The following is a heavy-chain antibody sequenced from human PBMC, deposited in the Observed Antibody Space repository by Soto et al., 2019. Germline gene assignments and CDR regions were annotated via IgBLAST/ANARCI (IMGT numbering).Heavy chain of an antibody. CDR2: ISGSGGST. V-gene: IGHV3-23*01. J-gene: IGHJ4*02. CDR1: GFTFSSSS. D-gene: IGHD3-3*01. Sequence: XWSLRLAFPVSGFTFSSSSMSWVRQAPGKGLDWVSGISGSGGSTYYAESVKGRFTISRDNPKNTVYVQMNSLRPEDTAIYYCAKERNDFWSGTTGGFDNWGQGLLVTVSS. CDR3: AKERNDFWSGTTGGFDN.